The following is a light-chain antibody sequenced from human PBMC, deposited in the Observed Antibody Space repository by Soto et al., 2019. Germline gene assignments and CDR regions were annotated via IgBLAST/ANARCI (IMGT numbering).Light chain of an antibody. CDR3: QQYDRFPNT. CDR2: KAS. Sequence: DIQMTQSPSTLSASIGDTVIITCRASQSINSRLAWYQQKPGKAPKLLIHKASTLESGVPSRFSGSESGTEFTLTISSLQPDDFATLYCQQYDRFPNTFGQGTKLEIK. CDR1: QSINSR. J-gene: IGKJ2*01. V-gene: IGKV1-5*03.